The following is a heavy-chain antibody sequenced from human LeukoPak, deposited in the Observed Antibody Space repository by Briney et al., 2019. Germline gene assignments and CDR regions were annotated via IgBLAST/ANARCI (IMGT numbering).Heavy chain of an antibody. CDR3: ARGDRYDEYYFDY. J-gene: IGHJ4*02. D-gene: IGHD5-24*01. CDR1: GFTFTRYE. V-gene: IGHV3-48*03. Sequence: GGSLGLSCAASGFTFTRYEMNWVRQAPGKGLEWVSHSSSSGSTIHYADSVKGRFTFSRDNAKNSLYLQMNSLRAEDTAVYYCARGDRYDEYYFDYWGQGTLITVSS. CDR2: SSSSGSTI.